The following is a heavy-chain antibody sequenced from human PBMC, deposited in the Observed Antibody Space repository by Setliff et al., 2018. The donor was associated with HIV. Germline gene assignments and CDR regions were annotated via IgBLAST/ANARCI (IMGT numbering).Heavy chain of an antibody. V-gene: IGHV1-2*02. J-gene: IGHJ6*03. CDR1: GYTFTGHY. CDR2: INPNNGAS. CDR3: AKDHGPPDSNFWIDPLYMDV. Sequence: ASVKVSCKASGYTFTGHYMHWVRQAPGQGLEWMGWINPNNGASNYAQRFQGRVTMTRDTSISTAYMELSRLRSDDTAVYYWAKDHGPPDSNFWIDPLYMDVWGKGTTVTVSS. D-gene: IGHD3-3*01.